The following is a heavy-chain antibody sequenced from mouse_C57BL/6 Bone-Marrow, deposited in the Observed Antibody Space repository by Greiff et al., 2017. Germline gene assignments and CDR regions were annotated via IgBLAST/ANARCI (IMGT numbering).Heavy chain of an antibody. CDR2: INPNNGGT. CDR1: GYTFTDYY. Sequence: EVQLQQSGAELARPGASVKISCKASGYTFTDYYMNWVKQSHGKSLEWIGDINPNNGGTSYNQKFKGKATLTVDKSSSTAYMELRSLTSEDSAVYYCARRRDYGSFSMDYWGQGTSVTVSS. D-gene: IGHD1-1*01. V-gene: IGHV1-26*01. CDR3: ARRRDYGSFSMDY. J-gene: IGHJ4*01.